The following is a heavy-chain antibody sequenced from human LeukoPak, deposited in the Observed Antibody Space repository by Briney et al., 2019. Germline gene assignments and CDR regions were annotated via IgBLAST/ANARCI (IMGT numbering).Heavy chain of an antibody. Sequence: HPGGSLRLSCAASGFTFSSYAMSWVRQAPGKGLEWVSGISGSGGSTYYADSVKGRFTISRDNSKNTLYLQMNSLRAEDTAVYYCARGVQLYVLDYWGQGTLVTVSS. V-gene: IGHV3-23*01. D-gene: IGHD2-2*02. CDR2: ISGSGGST. J-gene: IGHJ4*02. CDR1: GFTFSSYA. CDR3: ARGVQLYVLDY.